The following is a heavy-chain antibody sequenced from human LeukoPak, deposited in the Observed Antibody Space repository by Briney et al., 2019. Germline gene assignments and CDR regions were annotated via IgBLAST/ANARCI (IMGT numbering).Heavy chain of an antibody. CDR2: ISSSGSTI. V-gene: IGHV3-48*03. J-gene: IGHJ4*02. CDR1: GFTFSNYE. CDR3: AQIYTYGSSQFDY. Sequence: PGGSLRLSCAASGFTFSNYEMNWVRQAPGKGLEWGSYISSSGSTIYCADSVKGRFTISRDNAKNSLYLQMNSLRAEDTAVYYCAQIYTYGSSQFDYWGQGTLVTVSS. D-gene: IGHD5-18*01.